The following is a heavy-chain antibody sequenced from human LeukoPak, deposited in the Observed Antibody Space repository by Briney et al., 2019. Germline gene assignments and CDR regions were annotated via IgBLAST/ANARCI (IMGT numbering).Heavy chain of an antibody. CDR2: IYYSGST. D-gene: IGHD6-13*01. Sequence: SETLSLTCTVSGGSISSSSYYWGWIRQPPGKGLEWIGSIYYSGSTYYNPSLKSRVTISVDTSKNQFSLKLSSVTAADTAVYYCARLGLHRRDSSSWYKPGYYYYYMDVWGKGTTVTISS. J-gene: IGHJ6*03. CDR3: ARLGLHRRDSSSWYKPGYYYYYMDV. V-gene: IGHV4-39*01. CDR1: GGSISSSSYY.